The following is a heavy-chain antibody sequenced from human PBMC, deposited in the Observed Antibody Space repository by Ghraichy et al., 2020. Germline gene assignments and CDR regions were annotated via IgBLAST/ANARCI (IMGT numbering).Heavy chain of an antibody. CDR2: IYHSGNT. CDR3: AREYYYDTSGYGPPDGMDV. Sequence: SETLSLTCTVSGGSISSGGYYWSWIRQHPGKGLEWIGYIYHSGNTYYNPSLKSRVTISVDTSKNQFSLKLSSVTAADTAVYYCAREYYYDTSGYGPPDGMDVWGQGTTVTVSS. D-gene: IGHD3-22*01. CDR1: GGSISSGGYY. V-gene: IGHV4-31*03. J-gene: IGHJ6*02.